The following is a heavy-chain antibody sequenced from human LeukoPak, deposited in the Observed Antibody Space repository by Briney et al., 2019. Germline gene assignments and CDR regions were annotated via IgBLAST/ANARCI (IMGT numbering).Heavy chain of an antibody. J-gene: IGHJ4*02. D-gene: IGHD3-22*01. CDR1: GGSISSYY. Sequence: PSETLSLTCTVSGGSISSYYWSWIRQPPGKGLEWIGDIHFSGSTNYNPSLKSRVTISADTSKNQFSLKLSSVTAADTAVYYCARWAGGYYKNSDYWGQGTLVTVSS. V-gene: IGHV4-59*01. CDR3: ARWAGGYYKNSDY. CDR2: IHFSGST.